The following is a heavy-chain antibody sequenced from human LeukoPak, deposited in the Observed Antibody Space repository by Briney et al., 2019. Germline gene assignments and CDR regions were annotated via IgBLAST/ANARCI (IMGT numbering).Heavy chain of an antibody. CDR1: GFTFSRYS. CDR2: ISVTSTYI. D-gene: IGHD6-25*01. J-gene: IGHJ4*02. V-gene: IGHV3-21*01. CDR3: ARDSGGGDFGY. Sequence: TGGSLRLSCVVSGFTFSRYSMNWVRQAPGKGLEWVSSISVTSTYIHYADSVRGRFTVSRDNARNSLSLQMNSLTVADTAVYYCARDSGGGDFGYWGQGTLVTVSS.